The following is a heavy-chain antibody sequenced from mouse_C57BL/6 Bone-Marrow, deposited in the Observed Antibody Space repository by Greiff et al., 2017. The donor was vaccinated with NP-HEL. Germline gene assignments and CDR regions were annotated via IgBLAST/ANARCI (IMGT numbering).Heavy chain of an antibody. CDR2: ISNGGGST. V-gene: IGHV5-12*01. J-gene: IGHJ2*01. Sequence: EVQVVESGGGLVQPGGSLKLSCAASGFTFSDYYMYWVRQTPEKRLEWVAYISNGGGSTYYPDTVKGRFTISRDNAKNTLYLQMSRLKSEDTAMYYCARWDYGFDYWGQGTTLTVSS. CDR1: GFTFSDYY. CDR3: ARWDYGFDY. D-gene: IGHD1-1*01.